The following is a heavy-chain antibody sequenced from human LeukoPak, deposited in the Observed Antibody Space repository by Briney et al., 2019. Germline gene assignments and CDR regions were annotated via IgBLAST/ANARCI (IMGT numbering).Heavy chain of an antibody. Sequence: GGSLRLSCAASGFTFDDYAMHWVRQAPGKGLEWVSGISWNSGCIGYADSVKGRFTISRDNAKNSLYLQMNSLRAEDTALYYCARSGDLSYFDYWGQGTLVTVSS. J-gene: IGHJ4*02. V-gene: IGHV3-9*01. CDR1: GFTFDDYA. D-gene: IGHD7-27*01. CDR3: ARSGDLSYFDY. CDR2: ISWNSGCI.